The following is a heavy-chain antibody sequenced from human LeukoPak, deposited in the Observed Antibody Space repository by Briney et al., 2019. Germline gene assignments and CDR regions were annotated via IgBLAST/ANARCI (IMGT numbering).Heavy chain of an antibody. V-gene: IGHV3-11*06. CDR1: GFTFSDYY. CDR2: ISSSSSYT. J-gene: IGHJ5*02. Sequence: GGSLRLSCAASGFTFSDYYMSWIRQAPGRGLEWVSYISSSSSYTDYADSVKGRFTISRDNAKNSLFLQMSSLTAEDTAVYYCAASMAGFNWFDPWGQGTLVTVSS. D-gene: IGHD6-19*01. CDR3: AASMAGFNWFDP.